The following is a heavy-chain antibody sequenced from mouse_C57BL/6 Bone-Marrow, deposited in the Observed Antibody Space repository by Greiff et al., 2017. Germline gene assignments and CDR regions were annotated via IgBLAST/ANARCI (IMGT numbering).Heavy chain of an antibody. J-gene: IGHJ2*01. D-gene: IGHD2-4*01. CDR1: GYTLTSYW. V-gene: IGHV1-64*01. CDR3: ARCSDYDYYFDY. CDR2: IHPNSGST. Sequence: QVQLQQPGPELVQPGASVKLSCKASGYTLTSYWMHWVNRRPGQGLEWIGMIHPNSGSTNYIEKFKSKATLTVDKSSSTAYMQLSSLTSEDSAVYYCARCSDYDYYFDYWGQGTTLTVSS.